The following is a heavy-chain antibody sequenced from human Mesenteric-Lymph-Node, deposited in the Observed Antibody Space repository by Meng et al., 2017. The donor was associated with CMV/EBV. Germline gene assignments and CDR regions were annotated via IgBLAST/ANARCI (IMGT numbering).Heavy chain of an antibody. D-gene: IGHD2-21*01. Sequence: ASVKVSCKASGGTLRSYTIGWVRQAPGQGLEWMGWMNPNSGNTGYAQKFQGRVTITRNTSISTAYMELSSLRSEDTAVYYCARAKSYCGGDCKYSNWFDPWGQGTPVTVSS. CDR1: GGTLRSYT. J-gene: IGHJ5*02. CDR3: ARAKSYCGGDCKYSNWFDP. CDR2: MNPNSGNT. V-gene: IGHV1-8*03.